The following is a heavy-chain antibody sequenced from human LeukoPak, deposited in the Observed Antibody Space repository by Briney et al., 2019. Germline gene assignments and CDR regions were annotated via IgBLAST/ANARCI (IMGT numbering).Heavy chain of an antibody. J-gene: IGHJ4*02. V-gene: IGHV3-23*01. CDR1: GFTFSSYA. Sequence: GGSLRLSCAASGFTFSSYAMSWVRQAPGKGLEWVSAISGSGGSTYYADSVKGRFTISRDNSKNTLYLQMNSLRAEDTAVYYCARGGAYSSSSSGYWGQGTLVTVSS. CDR2: ISGSGGST. D-gene: IGHD6-13*01. CDR3: ARGGAYSSSSSGY.